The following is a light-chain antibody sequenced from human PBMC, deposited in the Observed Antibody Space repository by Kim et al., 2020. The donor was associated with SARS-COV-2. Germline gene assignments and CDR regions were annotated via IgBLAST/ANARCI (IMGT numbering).Light chain of an antibody. J-gene: IGLJ1*01. V-gene: IGLV3-1*01. CDR2: QDS. Sequence: VSPGQTASITCSGDKLGDKYACWYQQKPGHSPVLVIYQDSKRPSGIPERFSGSNSGNTATLTISGTQAMDEADYYCQAWDSSTAHVFGTGTKVTVL. CDR1: KLGDKY. CDR3: QAWDSSTAHV.